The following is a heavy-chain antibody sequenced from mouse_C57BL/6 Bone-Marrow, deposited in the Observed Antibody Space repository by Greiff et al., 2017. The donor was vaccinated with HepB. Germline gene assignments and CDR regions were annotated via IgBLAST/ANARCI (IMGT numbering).Heavy chain of an antibody. CDR2: IWSGGST. V-gene: IGHV2-4*01. CDR1: GFSLTSYG. D-gene: IGHD3-3*01. Sequence: QVQLKESGPGLVQPSQSLSITCTVSGFSLTSYGIHWVRQPPGKGLEWLGVIWSGGSTDYNAAFISRLSISKDNSKSQVFFKMNSLQADDTAIYYCAKTETRSGDGFSWGQGTSVTVSS. J-gene: IGHJ4*01. CDR3: AKTETRSGDGFS.